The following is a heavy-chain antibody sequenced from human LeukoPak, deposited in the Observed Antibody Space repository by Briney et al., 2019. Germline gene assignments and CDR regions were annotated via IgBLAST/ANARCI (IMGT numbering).Heavy chain of an antibody. CDR3: AREDVWGSYRFTKDPVGPSFDY. CDR2: IYTSGST. CDR1: GGSISSGSYY. J-gene: IGHJ4*02. V-gene: IGHV4-61*02. D-gene: IGHD3-16*02. Sequence: KPSETLTLTCTVSGGSISSGSYYWSWIRQPAGKGLEWIGRIYTSGSTNYNPSLKSRVTISVDTSKNQFSLKLSSVTAADTAVYYCAREDVWGSYRFTKDPVGPSFDYRGQGTLVTVSS.